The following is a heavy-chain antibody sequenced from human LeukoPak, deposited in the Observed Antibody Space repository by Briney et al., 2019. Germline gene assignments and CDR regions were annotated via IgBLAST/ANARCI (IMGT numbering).Heavy chain of an antibody. CDR3: ARVKATVVSGVVDY. Sequence: VASVKASCKASGYTFTSYGISWVRQAPGQGLEWMGWISAYNGNTNYAQKLQGRVTMTTDTSTSTAYMELRSLRSDDTAVYYCARVKATVVSGVVDYWGQGTLVTVSS. D-gene: IGHD4-23*01. V-gene: IGHV1-18*01. CDR2: ISAYNGNT. J-gene: IGHJ4*02. CDR1: GYTFTSYG.